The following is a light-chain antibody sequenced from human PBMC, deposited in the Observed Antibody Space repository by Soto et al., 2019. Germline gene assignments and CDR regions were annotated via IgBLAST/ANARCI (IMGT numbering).Light chain of an antibody. CDR1: QSVSSA. CDR3: QQYNKWPRT. V-gene: IGKV3-15*01. Sequence: TLMTQSPATLSVAPGERATLSCRASQSVSSALAWYQQKPGLPPRLLIYDASTRATGIPARFSGSGSGTDFTLTISSLQSQDFAVYYCQQYNKWPRTFGQGTKVDIK. J-gene: IGKJ1*01. CDR2: DAS.